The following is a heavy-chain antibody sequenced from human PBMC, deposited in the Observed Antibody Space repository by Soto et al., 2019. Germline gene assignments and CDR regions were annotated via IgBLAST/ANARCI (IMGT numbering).Heavy chain of an antibody. Sequence: GGSLRLSCAVSGFTFSSYAMSWVRQAPGKGLEWVSAISIDGSITNYADAVKGRFTISRDNAKNTLSLQMNSLRGEDTALYYCARSSSHAFDSWGQGTLVTVSS. CDR1: GFTFSSYA. CDR2: ISIDGSIT. CDR3: ARSSSHAFDS. V-gene: IGHV3-74*01. J-gene: IGHJ4*02.